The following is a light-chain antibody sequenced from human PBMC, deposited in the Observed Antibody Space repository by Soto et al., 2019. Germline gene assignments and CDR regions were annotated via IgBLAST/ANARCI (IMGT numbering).Light chain of an antibody. Sequence: QSVLTQPPSVSGAPGQRVTISCTGSSANIGAAYNVDWYQQLPGTAPKLLIYGNNNRPPGVPARFSGSKSGTSASLAIAGRQAAEEGDYYCQSYDSSLSGYVFGAGTKLTVL. CDR2: GNN. V-gene: IGLV1-40*01. J-gene: IGLJ1*01. CDR3: QSYDSSLSGYV. CDR1: SANIGAAYN.